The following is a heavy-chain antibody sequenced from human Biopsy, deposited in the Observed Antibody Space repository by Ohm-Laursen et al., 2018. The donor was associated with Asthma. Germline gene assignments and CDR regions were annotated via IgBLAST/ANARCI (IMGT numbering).Heavy chain of an antibody. J-gene: IGHJ4*02. Sequence: GASVKVSCKASRYTFTSYDINWVRQATGQGLEWMGWMNPNSGNTGYPQNFQGRVTMTRDTSISTAYMELSSLRSEDTAVYYCTRWSLRVRDTPNDYWGQGPLVTVSS. CDR2: MNPNSGNT. V-gene: IGHV1-8*01. D-gene: IGHD3-16*01. CDR1: RYTFTSYD. CDR3: TRWSLRVRDTPNDY.